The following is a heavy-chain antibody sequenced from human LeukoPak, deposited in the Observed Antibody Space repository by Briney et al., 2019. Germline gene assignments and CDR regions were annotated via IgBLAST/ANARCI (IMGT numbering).Heavy chain of an antibody. CDR1: GGSISSYY. CDR3: ARTGYCSGGSCYTDAFDI. J-gene: IGHJ3*02. CDR2: IYCSGST. Sequence: SETLSLTCTVSGGSISSYYWSWIRQPPGKGLEWIGYIYCSGSTNYNPSLKSRVTISVDTSKNQFSLKLSSVTAADTAVYYCARTGYCSGGSCYTDAFDIWGQGTMVTVSS. V-gene: IGHV4-59*01. D-gene: IGHD2-15*01.